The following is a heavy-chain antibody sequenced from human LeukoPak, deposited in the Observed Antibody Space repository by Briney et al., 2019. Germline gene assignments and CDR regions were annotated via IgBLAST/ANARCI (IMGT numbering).Heavy chain of an antibody. J-gene: IGHJ3*02. V-gene: IGHV3-74*01. D-gene: IGHD3-10*01. CDR3: AKGDGYYGSGSSNDAFDI. CDR2: IDSDGSGR. CDR1: GFTFSNYW. Sequence: GGSLRLSCAASGFTFSNYWMHWVRQAPGKGPVWVSRIDSDGSGRSYADSVKGRFTISRDNAKNTLFLQMNSLRAEDTAVYYCAKGDGYYGSGSSNDAFDIWGQGTMVTVSS.